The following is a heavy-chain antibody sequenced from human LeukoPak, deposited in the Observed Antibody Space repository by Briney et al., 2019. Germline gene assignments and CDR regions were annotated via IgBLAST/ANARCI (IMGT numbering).Heavy chain of an antibody. CDR2: ISAYNDNT. D-gene: IGHD2-21*02. J-gene: IGHJ4*02. Sequence: ASVKVSCKASGCTFTSYGISWVRQAPGQGLEWMGWISAYNDNTNYVQKFQGRVTMSTDTSTSTAYMELKSLSPDDTAVYYCARDQPGDTLSEYWGQGTLVTVSS. V-gene: IGHV1-18*01. CDR1: GCTFTSYG. CDR3: ARDQPGDTLSEY.